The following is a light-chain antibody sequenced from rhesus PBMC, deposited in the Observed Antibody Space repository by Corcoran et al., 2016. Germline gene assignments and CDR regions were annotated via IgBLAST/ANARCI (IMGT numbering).Light chain of an antibody. Sequence: DIQMTQSPSSLSASVGDRVTITCRASENVNNYLHWYQQKPGKAPKHLVYKASTLQSGVPSRFSGSGSGTDFTPTVSSLQPEDFATYYCQHSYGTPLTFGGGTKVELK. CDR2: KAS. CDR1: ENVNNY. CDR3: QHSYGTPLT. J-gene: IGKJ4*01. V-gene: IGKV1-74*01.